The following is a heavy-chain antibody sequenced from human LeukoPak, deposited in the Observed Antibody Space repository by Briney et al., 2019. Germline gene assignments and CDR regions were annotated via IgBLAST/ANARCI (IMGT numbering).Heavy chain of an antibody. D-gene: IGHD3-10*01. V-gene: IGHV1-8*03. CDR3: ARGKKGRAPRTMGAYYMDV. Sequence: ASVKVSCKASGYTFTSYDINWVRQATGQGLEWMGWMNPNSGNTGYAQKFQGRVTITRNTSISTAYMELSSLRSEDTAVYYCARGKKGRAPRTMGAYYMDVWGKGTTVTVSS. CDR1: GYTFTSYD. CDR2: MNPNSGNT. J-gene: IGHJ6*03.